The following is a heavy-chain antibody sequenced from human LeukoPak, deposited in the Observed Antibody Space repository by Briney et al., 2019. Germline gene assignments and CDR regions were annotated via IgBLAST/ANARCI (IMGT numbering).Heavy chain of an antibody. D-gene: IGHD3-22*01. CDR3: ARVSYDSSGYYPTLFDY. J-gene: IGHJ4*02. Sequence: SETLSLTCTVSGGSISSYYWSWIRQPPGKGLEWIGYIYYSGSTNQNPSLKSRVTISVDTSKNQFSLKLSSVTAADTAVYYCARVSYDSSGYYPTLFDYWGQGTLVTVSS. CDR2: IYYSGST. CDR1: GGSISSYY. V-gene: IGHV4-59*01.